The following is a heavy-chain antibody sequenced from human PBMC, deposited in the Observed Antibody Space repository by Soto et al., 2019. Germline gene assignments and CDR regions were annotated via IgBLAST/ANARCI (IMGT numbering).Heavy chain of an antibody. CDR2: IYSGGST. Sequence: GGSLRLSXAASGFTVSSNYMSWVRQAPGKGLEWVSVIYSGGSTYYADSVKGRFTISRDNSKSTLYLQMNSLRAEDTAVYYCARWLQLGGYYYYGMDVWGQGTTVTVSS. CDR1: GFTVSSNY. CDR3: ARWLQLGGYYYYGMDV. D-gene: IGHD5-12*01. V-gene: IGHV3-53*01. J-gene: IGHJ6*02.